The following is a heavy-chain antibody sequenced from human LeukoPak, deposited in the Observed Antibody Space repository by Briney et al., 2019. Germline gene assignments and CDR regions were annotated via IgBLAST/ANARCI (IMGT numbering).Heavy chain of an antibody. CDR3: ARDGSGGCSSTSCSS. D-gene: IGHD2-2*01. J-gene: IGHJ4*02. CDR2: IYHSGST. V-gene: IGHV4-30-2*05. Sequence: TSETLSLTCAVSGGSISSGGYSWSWIRQPPGKGLEWIGYIYHSGSTYYNPSLKSRVTISVDTSKNQFSLKLSSVTAADTTVYYCARDGSGGCSSTSCSSWGQGTLVTVSS. CDR1: GGSISSGGYS.